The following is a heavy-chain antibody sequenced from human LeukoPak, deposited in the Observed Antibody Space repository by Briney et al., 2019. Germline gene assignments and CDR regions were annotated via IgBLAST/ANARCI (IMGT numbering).Heavy chain of an antibody. CDR3: ARRAGAYSHPYDY. CDR2: ISSSGSTI. D-gene: IGHD4/OR15-4a*01. CDR1: GFTFDNYA. V-gene: IGHV3-48*01. J-gene: IGHJ4*02. Sequence: GGSLRLSCAASGFTFDNYAMSWVRQAPGKGLEWVSYISSSGSTIYYADSVKGRFTISRDNSKNTLYLQMNSLRAEDTAVYYCARRAGAYSHPYDYWGQGTLVTVSS.